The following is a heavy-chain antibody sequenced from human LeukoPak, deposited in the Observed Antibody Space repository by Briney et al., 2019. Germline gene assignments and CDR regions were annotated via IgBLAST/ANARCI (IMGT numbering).Heavy chain of an antibody. CDR2: ISSSRSTI. CDR3: VRGEYMVTTEAPIDY. V-gene: IGHV3-48*01. D-gene: IGHD4-17*01. Sequence: GGSLRLSCAASGFTFSSYSMNWVRQAPGKGLEWVSYISSSRSTIYYADSVKGRFTISRDNSRNTLYLQMNSLRAEDTAVYYCVRGEYMVTTEAPIDYWGQGTLVSVSS. CDR1: GFTFSSYS. J-gene: IGHJ4*02.